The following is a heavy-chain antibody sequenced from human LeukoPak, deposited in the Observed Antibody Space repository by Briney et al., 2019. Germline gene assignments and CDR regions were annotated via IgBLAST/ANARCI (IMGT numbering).Heavy chain of an antibody. V-gene: IGHV4-59*01. CDR3: ARDNWNYGSSMDV. CDR2: IYYSGST. Sequence: SETLSLTCTVSGGSISSYYWSWIRQPPGKGLEWIGYIYYSGSTNYNPSLKSRVTISVDTSKNQFSLKLSSVTAADTAMYYCARDNWNYGSSMDVWGQGTTVTVSS. D-gene: IGHD1-7*01. J-gene: IGHJ6*02. CDR1: GGSISSYY.